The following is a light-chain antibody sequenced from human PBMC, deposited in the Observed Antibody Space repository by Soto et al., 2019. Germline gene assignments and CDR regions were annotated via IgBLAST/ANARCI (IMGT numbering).Light chain of an antibody. CDR3: CSYAGTLSV. CDR2: DVT. J-gene: IGLJ1*01. Sequence: QSALTQPRSVSGSPGQSVTISCTGTSNDVGRYIYDSWYQHHPGKAPKLILYDVTKRPSGVPDRFSGSKSGYTASLTISGLQTEDEADYYCCSYAGTLSVFGTGTKLTVL. V-gene: IGLV2-11*01. CDR1: SNDVGRYIY.